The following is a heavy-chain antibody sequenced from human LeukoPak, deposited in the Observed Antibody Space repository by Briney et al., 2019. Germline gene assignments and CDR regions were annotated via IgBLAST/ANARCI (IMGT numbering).Heavy chain of an antibody. Sequence: SETLSLTCTVSGYSISSGYYWGWIRQPPGKGLEWIGSSYHSGSTYYNPSLKSRVTISVDMSKNQFSLKLSSVTAADTAVYYCAKAPMMVVVINGAELDYWGQGTLVTVSS. CDR3: AKAPMMVVVINGAELDY. CDR1: GYSISSGYY. V-gene: IGHV4-38-2*02. J-gene: IGHJ4*02. CDR2: SYHSGST. D-gene: IGHD3-22*01.